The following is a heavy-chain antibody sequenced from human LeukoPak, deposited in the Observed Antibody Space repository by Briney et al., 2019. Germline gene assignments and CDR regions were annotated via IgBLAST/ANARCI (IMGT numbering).Heavy chain of an antibody. Sequence: PSETLSLTCTVSGGSISSSSYYWGWIRQPPGKGLEWIGSIYYSGSTNYNPSLKSRVTISVDTSKNQFSLKLSSVTAADTAVYYCARVFSTNYYDNRGWFDPWGQGTLVTVSS. V-gene: IGHV4-39*07. CDR3: ARVFSTNYYDNRGWFDP. D-gene: IGHD3-22*01. CDR2: IYYSGST. CDR1: GGSISSSSYY. J-gene: IGHJ5*02.